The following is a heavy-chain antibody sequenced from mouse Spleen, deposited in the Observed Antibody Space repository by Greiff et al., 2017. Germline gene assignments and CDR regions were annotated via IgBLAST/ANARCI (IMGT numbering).Heavy chain of an antibody. CDR3: ARGMIFDY. Sequence: EVKLMESGGGLVKLGGSLKLSCAASGFTFSSYAMSWVRQTPEKRLEWVATISSGGGNTYYPDSVKGRFTISRDNAKNTLYLQMSSLKSEDTAMYYCARGMIFDYWGQGTTLTVSS. V-gene: IGHV5-9*04. CDR1: GFTFSSYA. J-gene: IGHJ2*01. D-gene: IGHD2-4*01. CDR2: ISSGGGNT.